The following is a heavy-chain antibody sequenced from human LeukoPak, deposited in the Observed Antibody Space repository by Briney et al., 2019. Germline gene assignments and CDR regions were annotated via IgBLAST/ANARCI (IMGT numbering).Heavy chain of an antibody. CDR3: ARGGRNTSYYWYY. D-gene: IGHD1-26*01. J-gene: IGHJ4*02. Sequence: PGGSLRLSCAAPGFTFSSYVMHWVRRAPGKGLEWVAIISYDGSNEYYADSVKGRFTISRDNSKNTLYLQMNSLRAADTAVYYCARGGRNTSYYWYYWGQGTLVTVSS. CDR1: GFTFSSYV. CDR2: ISYDGSNE. V-gene: IGHV3-30*04.